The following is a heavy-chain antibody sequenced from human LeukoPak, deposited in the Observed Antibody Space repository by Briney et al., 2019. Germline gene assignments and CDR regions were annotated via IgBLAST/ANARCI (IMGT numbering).Heavy chain of an antibody. CDR1: GGTFSSYA. J-gene: IGHJ4*02. D-gene: IGHD2-15*01. Sequence: ASVKVSCKASGGTFSSYAISCVRQAPGQGLEWMGRIIPIFGTANYAQKFQGRVTITTDESTSTAYMELSSLRSEDTAVYYCASYCSGGSCYHTDYWGQGTLVTVSS. V-gene: IGHV1-69*05. CDR3: ASYCSGGSCYHTDY. CDR2: IIPIFGTA.